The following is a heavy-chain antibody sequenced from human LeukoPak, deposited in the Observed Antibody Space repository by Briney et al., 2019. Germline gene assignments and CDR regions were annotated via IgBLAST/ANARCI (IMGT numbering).Heavy chain of an antibody. CDR3: VREARGYHYTYFDY. CDR1: GFTLGGHD. Sequence: GGSLRLSCTASGFTLGGHDMHWVRQTTGGGLEWVAAVSAGHHAFYAGSVRGRFAVSRVDAKNSLYLQMNSLRAGDTAVYYCVREARGYHYTYFDYWGQGSLVTVSS. CDR2: VSAGHHA. J-gene: IGHJ4*02. D-gene: IGHD5-18*01. V-gene: IGHV3-13*01.